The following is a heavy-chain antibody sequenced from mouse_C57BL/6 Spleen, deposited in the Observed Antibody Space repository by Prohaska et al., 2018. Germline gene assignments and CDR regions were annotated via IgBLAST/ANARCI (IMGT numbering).Heavy chain of an antibody. CDR1: GYTFTSFG. Sequence: EVQLQQSGAELVRPGSSVKMSCKPSGYTFTSFGINWVKKRPGQGLEWIGYIYIGNGYTEYNEKFKGKATLTSDTSSSTAYMQLSSLTSEDSAIYFCARGENGYDSWYFDVWGTGTTVTVSS. V-gene: IGHV1-58*01. CDR2: IYIGNGYT. CDR3: ARGENGYDSWYFDV. J-gene: IGHJ1*03. D-gene: IGHD2-4*01.